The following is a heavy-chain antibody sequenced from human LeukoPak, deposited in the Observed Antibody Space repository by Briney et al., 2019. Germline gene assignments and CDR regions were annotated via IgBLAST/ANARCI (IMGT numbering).Heavy chain of an antibody. CDR1: GYSISSGYY. V-gene: IGHV4-38-2*02. CDR3: ARDCSSTSCYTFGFDY. D-gene: IGHD2-2*02. J-gene: IGHJ4*02. CDR2: IYHSGRT. Sequence: PSETLSLTCTVSGYSISSGYYWGWIRQPPGKGLEWIGSIYHSGRTYYNPSLKSRVTISVDTSKNQFSLKLSSVTAADTAVYYCARDCSSTSCYTFGFDYWGQGTLVTVSS.